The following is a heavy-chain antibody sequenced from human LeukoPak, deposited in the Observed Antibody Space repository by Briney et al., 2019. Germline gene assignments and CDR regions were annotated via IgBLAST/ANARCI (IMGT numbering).Heavy chain of an antibody. D-gene: IGHD3-22*01. Sequence: GGSLRLSCAASGFTFSSYAMSWVRQAPGKGLEWVSGISGSGGSTYHADSAKGRFTIFRDNSKNTLYLQMNSLRAEDTAVYYCTTGISDAYDSSGYYYVDYWGQGTLVTVSS. J-gene: IGHJ4*02. V-gene: IGHV3-23*01. CDR1: GFTFSSYA. CDR3: TTGISDAYDSSGYYYVDY. CDR2: ISGSGGST.